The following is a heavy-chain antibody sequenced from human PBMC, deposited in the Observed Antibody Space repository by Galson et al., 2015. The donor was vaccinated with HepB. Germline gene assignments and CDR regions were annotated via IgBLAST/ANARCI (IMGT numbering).Heavy chain of an antibody. V-gene: IGHV1-46*04. CDR2: INPSGGST. CDR1: GYTFTSYY. D-gene: IGHD2-2*01. J-gene: IGHJ6*02. CDR3: ARDLGVVVPAAMRYYYGMDV. Sequence: SVKVSCKASGYTFTSYYMHWVRQAPGQGLEWMGIINPSGGSTSYAQKLQGRVTMTRDTSTSTVYMELSSLRSEDTAVYYCARDLGVVVPAAMRYYYGMDVWGQGTTVTVSS.